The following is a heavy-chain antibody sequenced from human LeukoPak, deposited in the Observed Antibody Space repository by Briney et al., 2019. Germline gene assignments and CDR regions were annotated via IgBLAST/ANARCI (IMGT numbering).Heavy chain of an antibody. J-gene: IGHJ1*01. CDR1: GFTFSSYA. CDR2: ISGSGGST. V-gene: IGHV3-23*01. D-gene: IGHD6-19*01. Sequence: GGSLRLSCAASGFTFSSYAMSWVRQAPGKGLEWVSAISGSGGSTYYADSVKGRFTISRDNSKNTLYLQMNSLRAEDTAVYYCAKGPSQWLGPEYFQHWGQGTLVTVPS. CDR3: AKGPSQWLGPEYFQH.